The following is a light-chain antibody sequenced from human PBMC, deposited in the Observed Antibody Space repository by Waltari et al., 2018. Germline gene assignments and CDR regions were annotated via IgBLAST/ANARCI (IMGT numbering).Light chain of an antibody. J-gene: IGKJ4*01. CDR2: DAS. V-gene: IGKV1-5*01. CDR3: KEANSFPLP. CDR1: QSIRRG. Sequence: DIQMTQSPSTLSAFVGDRVTITCRASQSIRRGLAWYQQNPGKPPKLLIYDASELTNGVPSRFSGGGSGTEFTLTISSLQPEDVATYYCKEANSFPLPFGGGTKVEI.